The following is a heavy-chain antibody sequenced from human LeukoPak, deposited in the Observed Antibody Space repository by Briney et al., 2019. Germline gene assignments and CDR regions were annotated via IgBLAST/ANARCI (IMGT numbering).Heavy chain of an antibody. Sequence: GESLKISCKGSGYSFTSYWIGWVRQMPGKGLEWMGIIYPGDSDTRYSPSFQGQVTISADKSISTAYLQWSSLKASDTAMYYCARFMSSGYLGIYYYYGMDVWGQGTTVTVSS. V-gene: IGHV5-51*01. J-gene: IGHJ6*02. CDR1: GYSFTSYW. CDR2: IYPGDSDT. CDR3: ARFMSSGYLGIYYYYGMDV. D-gene: IGHD3-22*01.